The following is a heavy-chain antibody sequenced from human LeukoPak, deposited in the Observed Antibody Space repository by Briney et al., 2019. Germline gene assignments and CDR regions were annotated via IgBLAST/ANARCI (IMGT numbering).Heavy chain of an antibody. Sequence: SETLSLTCTVSGGSISSYYWSWIRQPPGKGLEWIGYIYYSGSTNYNPSLKSRVTISVDTSKNQFSLKLSSVTAADTAVYYCASGHYGSGSYPFDYWGQGTLVTVSS. CDR2: IYYSGST. V-gene: IGHV4-59*01. CDR3: ASGHYGSGSYPFDY. J-gene: IGHJ4*02. D-gene: IGHD3-10*01. CDR1: GGSISSYY.